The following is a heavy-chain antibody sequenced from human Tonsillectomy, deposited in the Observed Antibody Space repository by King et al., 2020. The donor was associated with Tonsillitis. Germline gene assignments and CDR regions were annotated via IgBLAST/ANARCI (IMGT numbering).Heavy chain of an antibody. CDR1: GYSFTSYW. Sequence: QLVQSGAEVKKPGESLKISCKGSGYSFTSYWIDWVRQMPGKGLEWMGIIYPRDSDTRYSPSFQGQVTISADKSISTTYLQWSSLKVSDTAMYYCARICGKLGPYHYYGMDVWGQGTTVTVSS. CDR3: ARICGKLGPYHYYGMDV. J-gene: IGHJ6*02. V-gene: IGHV5-51*01. CDR2: IYPRDSDT. D-gene: IGHD1-1*01.